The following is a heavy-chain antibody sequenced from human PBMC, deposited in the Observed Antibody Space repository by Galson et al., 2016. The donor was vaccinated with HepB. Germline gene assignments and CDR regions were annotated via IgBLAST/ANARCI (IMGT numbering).Heavy chain of an antibody. CDR2: IYPGDSDT. Sequence: QSGAEVKEPGESLKISCKGSGYIFSNYWIGWVRQMPGKGLEWMGIIYPGDSDTRYSPSFQGQVTISADNSIRTAYLQWSSLKASDTAMYFCAMGGSGSPLALYFYHDYGMDVRGQGTTVTVSS. D-gene: IGHD3-10*01. CDR3: AMGGSGSPLALYFYHDYGMDV. J-gene: IGHJ6*02. CDR1: GYIFSNYW. V-gene: IGHV5-51*01.